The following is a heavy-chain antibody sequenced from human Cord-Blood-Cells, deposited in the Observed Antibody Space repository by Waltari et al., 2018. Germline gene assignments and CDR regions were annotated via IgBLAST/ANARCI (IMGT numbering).Heavy chain of an antibody. V-gene: IGHV3-9*01. CDR1: GFTFDDYA. CDR2: ISWNSGSI. CDR3: AKDPYDFWSGYYFDY. Sequence: EVQLVESGGGLVQPGRSMRLSCAASGFTFDDYAIHWVRQAPGKGLEWVSGISWNSGSIGYADSVKGRFTISRDNAKNSLYLQMNSLRAEDTALYYCAKDPYDFWSGYYFDYWGQGTLVTVSS. J-gene: IGHJ4*02. D-gene: IGHD3-3*01.